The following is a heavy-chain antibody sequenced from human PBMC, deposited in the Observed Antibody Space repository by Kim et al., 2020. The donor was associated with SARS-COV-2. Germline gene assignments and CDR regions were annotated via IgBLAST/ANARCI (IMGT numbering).Heavy chain of an antibody. J-gene: IGHJ6*02. CDR3: ARDPLKNPVPLAYSYYYGMHV. CDR2: IYYSGST. D-gene: IGHD3-3*02. CDR1: GGSISSGGYY. Sequence: SETLSLTCTVSGGSISSGGYYWSWIRQHPGKDLEWIGYIYYSGSTYYNPSLKSRVTISVDTYKIQFSLKLSSVTAADTAVYYCARDPLKNPVPLAYSYYYGMHVWGQGTAVTVSS. V-gene: IGHV4-31*03.